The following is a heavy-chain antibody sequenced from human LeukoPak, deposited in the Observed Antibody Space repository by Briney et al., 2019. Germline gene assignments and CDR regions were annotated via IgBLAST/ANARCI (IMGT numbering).Heavy chain of an antibody. D-gene: IGHD6-13*01. J-gene: IGHJ4*02. CDR3: ARRIPRGIIAAAGREFDY. CDR2: IYYTGST. V-gene: IGHV4-39*01. Sequence: SETLSLTCTVSGGSISSSSYYWDWIRQPPGKGLGWIGTIYYTGSTYYNPSLKSRVTISVDTSKNQFSLKLSSVTAADTAVYYCARRIPRGIIAAAGREFDYWGQGTLVTVSS. CDR1: GGSISSSSYY.